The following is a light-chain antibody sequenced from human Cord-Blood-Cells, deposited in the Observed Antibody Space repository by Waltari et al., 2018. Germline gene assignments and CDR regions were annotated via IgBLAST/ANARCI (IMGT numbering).Light chain of an antibody. V-gene: IGLV1-47*01. CDR1: SSNIGSNY. CDR3: AAWDDSLSGWV. Sequence: QSVLTQPPSASGTPGQRVTISCSGSSSNIGSNYVYWYKQLPGTAPKLLIYRNNQLPSGVPDRFSGSKSGTSASLAIGGLRSEDEADYYCAAWDDSLSGWVFGGGTKLTVL. CDR2: RNN. J-gene: IGLJ3*02.